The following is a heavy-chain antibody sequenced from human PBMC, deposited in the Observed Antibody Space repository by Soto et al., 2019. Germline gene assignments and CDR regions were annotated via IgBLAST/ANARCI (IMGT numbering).Heavy chain of an antibody. V-gene: IGHV4-59*01. CDR1: GGSISSNY. D-gene: IGHD6-13*01. Sequence: SETLSLTCTVSGGSISSNYWTWIRQPPGRGLEWIGYVYNSGSTNYNPSLKSRVTISEDTSKSQFPLKVNSMTAADTAVYYCARYRREAVAGYTLDNWGQGILVTVSS. J-gene: IGHJ4*02. CDR3: ARYRREAVAGYTLDN. CDR2: VYNSGST.